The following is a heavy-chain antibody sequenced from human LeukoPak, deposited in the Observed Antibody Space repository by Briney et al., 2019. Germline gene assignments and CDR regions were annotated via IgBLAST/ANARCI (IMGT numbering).Heavy chain of an antibody. CDR1: GGSFSGYY. J-gene: IGHJ4*02. V-gene: IGHV4-34*01. CDR2: INHSGST. Sequence: SETLSLTCAVYGGSFSGYYWSWIRQPPGKGLEWIGEINHSGSTNYNPSLKSRVTISVDTSKNQFSLKLSSVTAADTAVYYCARVRAEYPAPLGNSSSVFDYWGQGTLVTVSS. CDR3: ARVRAEYPAPLGNSSSVFDY. D-gene: IGHD4-23*01.